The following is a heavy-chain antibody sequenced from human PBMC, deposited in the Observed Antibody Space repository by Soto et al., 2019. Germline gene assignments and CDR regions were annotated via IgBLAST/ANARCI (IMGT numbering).Heavy chain of an antibody. J-gene: IGHJ4*02. D-gene: IGHD4-17*01. CDR3: ARQRTTVVTQDYFDH. CDR2: IYYSGRS. Sequence: PSETLSLTCTVSGGSITSSSYYWGWIRQPPGKGLEWIGGIYYSGRSYYNPSLKSRVTMSVDTSKNQFSLTLNSVTAADAAVYYCARQRTTVVTQDYFDHWGQGTQVTVSS. CDR1: GGSITSSSYY. V-gene: IGHV4-39*01.